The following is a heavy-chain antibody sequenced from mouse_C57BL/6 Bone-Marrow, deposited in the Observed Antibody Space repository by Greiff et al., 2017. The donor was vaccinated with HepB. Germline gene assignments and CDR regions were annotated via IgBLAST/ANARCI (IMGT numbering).Heavy chain of an antibody. CDR2: IDPENGDT. J-gene: IGHJ3*01. CDR1: GFNIKDDY. V-gene: IGHV14-4*01. CDR3: TFNWDWFAY. D-gene: IGHD4-1*01. Sequence: VQLKQSGAELVRPGASVKLSCTASGFNIKDDYMHWVKQRPEQGLEWIGWIDPENGDTEYASKFQGKATITADTSSNTAYLQLSSLTSEDTAVYYCTFNWDWFAYWGQGTLVTVSA.